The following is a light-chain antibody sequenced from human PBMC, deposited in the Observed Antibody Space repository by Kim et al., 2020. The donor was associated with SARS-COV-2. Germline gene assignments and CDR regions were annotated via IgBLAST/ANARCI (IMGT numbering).Light chain of an antibody. Sequence: VALGQTVRSTGQGDSLRSYYATWYQKKPGQAPIVVIYGKNNRPSGIPDRFSGSSSGNTASLTITGTQAGDEADYYCNSRDSNDNVVFGGGTQLTVL. V-gene: IGLV3-19*01. CDR2: GKN. CDR3: NSRDSNDNVV. J-gene: IGLJ2*01. CDR1: SLRSYY.